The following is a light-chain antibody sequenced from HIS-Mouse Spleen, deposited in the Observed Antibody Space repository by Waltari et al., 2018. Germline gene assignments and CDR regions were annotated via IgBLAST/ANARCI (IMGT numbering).Light chain of an antibody. CDR1: AFHKQY. Sequence: SYELTQPPSVSVSPGQTASHTCSGAAFHKQYTSWYQEKSGQAPVLVIYEDSKRPSGIPERFSGSSSGTMATLTISGAQVEDEADYYCYSTDSSGNHRVFGGGTKLTVL. J-gene: IGLJ2*01. V-gene: IGLV3-10*01. CDR3: YSTDSSGNHRV. CDR2: EDS.